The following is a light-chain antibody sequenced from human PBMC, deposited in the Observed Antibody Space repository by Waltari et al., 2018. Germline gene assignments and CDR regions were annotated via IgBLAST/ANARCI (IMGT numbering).Light chain of an antibody. J-gene: IGLJ3*02. Sequence: QSVLTQPPSASGTPGQRVTISCSGSISNLGTNYVYWYQQLPGTAPKILIQRNNQRPSGVPGRFSGSKSGTSASLAISGLRSEDEADYYCASWDDSLSVGVFGGGTKLTVL. CDR2: RNN. V-gene: IGLV1-47*01. CDR1: ISNLGTNY. CDR3: ASWDDSLSVGV.